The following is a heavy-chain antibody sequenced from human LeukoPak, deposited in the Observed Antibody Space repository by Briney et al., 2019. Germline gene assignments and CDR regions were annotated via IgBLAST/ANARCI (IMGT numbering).Heavy chain of an antibody. CDR2: IKQDGSEK. D-gene: IGHD6-19*01. J-gene: IGHJ3*02. V-gene: IGHV3-7*01. Sequence: PGGSLRLSCAASGFTFSSYWMSWVRQAPGKGLEWVANIKQDGSEKYYVDSVKGRFTISRDNAKNSLYLQMNSLRAEDTAVYYCAKAHSSAHHAFDIWGQGTMVTASS. CDR3: AKAHSSAHHAFDI. CDR1: GFTFSSYW.